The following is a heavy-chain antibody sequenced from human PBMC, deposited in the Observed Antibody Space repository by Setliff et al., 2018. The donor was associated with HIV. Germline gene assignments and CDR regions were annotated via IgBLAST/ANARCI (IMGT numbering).Heavy chain of an antibody. CDR2: INHSGST. D-gene: IGHD3-22*01. J-gene: IGHJ1*01. V-gene: IGHV4-34*01. Sequence: SETLSLTCAVYGGSFSGYYWSWIRQPPGKGLEWIGEINHSGSTNYNPSLKSRVTISVDTSKNQFSLKLSAVTAADTAVYYCARRRITMIVAPFQHWGQGTLVTVSS. CDR1: GGSFSGYY. CDR3: ARRRITMIVAPFQH.